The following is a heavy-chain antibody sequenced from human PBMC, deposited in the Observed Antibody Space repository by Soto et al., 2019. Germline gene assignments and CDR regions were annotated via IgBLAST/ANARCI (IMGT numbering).Heavy chain of an antibody. CDR1: GLTFSNYA. Sequence: GGSLRLSCSTSGLTFSNYAMSWVRQAPGGGLEWVSSMSGSSSTTYYADSVRGRFTISRDRSKNTLYLQMSSLRAEDTALYYCAKNQERELPRVIDFWGQGTLVTVSS. CDR2: MSGSSSTT. J-gene: IGHJ4*02. CDR3: AKNQERELPRVIDF. V-gene: IGHV3-23*01. D-gene: IGHD1-7*01.